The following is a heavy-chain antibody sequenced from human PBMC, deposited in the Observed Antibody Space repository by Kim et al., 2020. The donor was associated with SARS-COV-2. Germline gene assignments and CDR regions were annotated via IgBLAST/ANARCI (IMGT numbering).Heavy chain of an antibody. Sequence: GGSLRLSCAASGFTFSSYAMSWVRQAPGKGLEWVSVIYSGGSSTYYADSVRGRFSVSRDNSKNTLFLQMNSLKADDTAVYYCAKDLRRGGMGHQFDYWGLGTLVTVSS. CDR1: GFTFSSYA. J-gene: IGHJ4*02. CDR2: IYSGGSST. D-gene: IGHD3-16*01. V-gene: IGHV3-23*03. CDR3: AKDLRRGGMGHQFDY.